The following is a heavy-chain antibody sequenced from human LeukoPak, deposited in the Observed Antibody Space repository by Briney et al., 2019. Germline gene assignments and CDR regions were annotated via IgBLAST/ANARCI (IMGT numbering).Heavy chain of an antibody. V-gene: IGHV4-39*01. J-gene: IGHJ4*02. CDR2: IYYSGST. CDR3: ARGGDHMIVVVFWY. D-gene: IGHD3-22*01. CDR1: GGSISSSSYY. Sequence: PSETLSLTCTVSGGSISSSSYYWGWIRQPPGKGLEWIGSIYYSGSTYYNPSLKSRVTISVDTSKNQFSLKLSSVIAADTAVYYCARGGDHMIVVVFWYWGQGTPVTVSS.